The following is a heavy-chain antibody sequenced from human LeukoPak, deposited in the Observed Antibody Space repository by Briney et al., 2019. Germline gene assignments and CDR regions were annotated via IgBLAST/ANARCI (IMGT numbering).Heavy chain of an antibody. Sequence: RGESLKISCKGSGYSFTSYWIGWVRQMPGKGLEWMGIIYPGDSDTRYSPSFQGQVTISADKSISTAYLQWSSLKASDTAMYYCARHLLGDTAMVRDNWFDPWGQGTLVTVSS. J-gene: IGHJ5*02. CDR3: ARHLLGDTAMVRDNWFDP. V-gene: IGHV5-51*01. D-gene: IGHD5-18*01. CDR1: GYSFTSYW. CDR2: IYPGDSDT.